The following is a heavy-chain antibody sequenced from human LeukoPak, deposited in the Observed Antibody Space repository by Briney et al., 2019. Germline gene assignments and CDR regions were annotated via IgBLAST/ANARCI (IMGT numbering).Heavy chain of an antibody. J-gene: IGHJ4*02. Sequence: SQTLSLTCAVSGDSISSGGYYWSWIRQHPGKGLEWIGYIYYSGSTYYNPSLKSRVTISVDTSKNQFSLKLSSVTAADTAVYYCASTNWNYAWAGFDYWGQGTLVTVSS. V-gene: IGHV4-31*11. CDR3: ASTNWNYAWAGFDY. D-gene: IGHD1-7*01. CDR1: GDSISSGGYY. CDR2: IYYSGST.